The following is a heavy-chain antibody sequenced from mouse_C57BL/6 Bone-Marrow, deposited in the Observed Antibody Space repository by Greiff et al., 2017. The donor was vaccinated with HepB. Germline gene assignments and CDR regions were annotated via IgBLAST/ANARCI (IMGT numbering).Heavy chain of an antibody. V-gene: IGHV5-15*01. Sequence: EVQLQESGGGLVQPGGSLKLSCAASGFTFSDYGMAWVRQAPRKGPEWVAFISNLAYSIYYADTVTGRFTISRENAKNTLYLEMSSLRSEDTAMYYCAREELGPYYYAMDYWGKGTSVTVSS. CDR2: ISNLAYSI. CDR1: GFTFSDYG. CDR3: AREELGPYYYAMDY. J-gene: IGHJ4*01. D-gene: IGHD4-1*01.